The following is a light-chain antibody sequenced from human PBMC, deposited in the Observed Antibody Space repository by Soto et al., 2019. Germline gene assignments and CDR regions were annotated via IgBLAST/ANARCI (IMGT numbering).Light chain of an antibody. CDR1: SSDVGAYKY. J-gene: IGLJ1*01. CDR2: DVS. CDR3: SSYTGGSTSYV. Sequence: QSALTQPASVSGSPGQSITISCTGTSSDVGAYKYVSWHQQHPGKAPKLMIYDVSDRPSGVSDRFSGSKSGNTASLTISGLQAKDEADYYCSSYTGGSTSYVFGTGTKV. V-gene: IGLV2-14*03.